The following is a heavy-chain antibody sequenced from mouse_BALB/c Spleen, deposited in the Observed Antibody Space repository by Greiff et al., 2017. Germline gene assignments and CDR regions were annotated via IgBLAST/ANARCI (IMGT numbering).Heavy chain of an antibody. D-gene: IGHD1-1*01. Sequence: EVNLVESGGGLVQPGGSRKLSCAASGFTFSDYGMAWVRQAPGKGPEWVAFISNLAYSIYYADTVTGRFTISRENAKNTLYLEMSSLRSEDTAMYYCAREYYGYGYFDVWGAGTTVTVSS. CDR2: ISNLAYSI. J-gene: IGHJ1*01. CDR3: AREYYGYGYFDV. CDR1: GFTFSDYG. V-gene: IGHV5-15*02.